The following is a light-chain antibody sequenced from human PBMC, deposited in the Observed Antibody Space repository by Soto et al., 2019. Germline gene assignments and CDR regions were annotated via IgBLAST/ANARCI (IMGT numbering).Light chain of an antibody. CDR1: SSNIGAGYD. Sequence: QSVLTQPPSVSGAPGQRVTISCTGSSSNIGAGYDVHWYQQVPGTAPKLLIYGNTNRPSGVPDRFSGSKSGTAASLAITGFQAEDEADYYFQSYDRSLRGWRVCGGGTPLTVL. CDR3: QSYDRSLRGWRV. V-gene: IGLV1-40*01. CDR2: GNT. J-gene: IGLJ3*02.